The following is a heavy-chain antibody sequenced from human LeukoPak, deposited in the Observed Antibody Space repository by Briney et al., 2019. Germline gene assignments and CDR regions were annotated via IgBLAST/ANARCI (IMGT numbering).Heavy chain of an antibody. Sequence: SETLSLTCTVSGGSISSYYWSWIRQPAGKGLEWIGRIYTSGSTNYNPSLKSRVTMSVDTSKNQFSLKLSSVTAADTAVYYCARDCSGGSCYWRLGAFDIWGQGTMVTVSS. V-gene: IGHV4-4*07. CDR2: IYTSGST. J-gene: IGHJ3*02. CDR3: ARDCSGGSCYWRLGAFDI. D-gene: IGHD2-15*01. CDR1: GGSISSYY.